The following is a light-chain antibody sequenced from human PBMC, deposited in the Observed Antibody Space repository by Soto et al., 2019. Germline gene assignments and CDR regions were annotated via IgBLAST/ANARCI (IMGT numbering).Light chain of an antibody. CDR1: SGINVGTYR. V-gene: IGLV5-45*03. CDR3: MIWHNSAVV. Sequence: QLVLTQPSSLSASPGASASLTCTLRSGINVGTYRIYWYQQKQGSPPQYLLRYKSDSDKQQGSGVPSRFSGSKDASANAGILLISGLQSEDEADYYCMIWHNSAVVFGGGTKVTVL. CDR2: YKSDSDK. J-gene: IGLJ2*01.